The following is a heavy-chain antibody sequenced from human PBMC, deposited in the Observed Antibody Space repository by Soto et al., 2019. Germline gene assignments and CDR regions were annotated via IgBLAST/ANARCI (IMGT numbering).Heavy chain of an antibody. Sequence: RLSCAGSGFTFGDYALGWFRQAPGEGLEWVGFIRSKTYGGTTEYAASVRGRFTISRDDSKNIAYLQMNSLHTDDTTVNYCTRDAIDYGDYIFFYWGQAAVVTAS. CDR1: GFTFGDYA. D-gene: IGHD4-17*01. CDR3: TRDAIDYGDYIFFY. CDR2: IRSKTYGGTT. J-gene: IGHJ4*02. V-gene: IGHV3-49*03.